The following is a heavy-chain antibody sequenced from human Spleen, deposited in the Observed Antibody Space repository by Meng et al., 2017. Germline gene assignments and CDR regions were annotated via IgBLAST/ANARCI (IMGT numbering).Heavy chain of an antibody. CDR2: IYWDDDK. Sequence: QITLKESGPTLVKPTQTLTLTCTFSGFSLSTSGVGVGWIRQPPGKALEWLALIYWDDDKRYSPSLKSRLTITKDTSKNQVVLTMTNMDPVDTATYYCARLTTLEIVFDPWGQGVLVTVSS. CDR3: ARLTTLEIVFDP. J-gene: IGHJ5*02. D-gene: IGHD4-23*01. CDR1: GFSLSTSGVG. V-gene: IGHV2-5*02.